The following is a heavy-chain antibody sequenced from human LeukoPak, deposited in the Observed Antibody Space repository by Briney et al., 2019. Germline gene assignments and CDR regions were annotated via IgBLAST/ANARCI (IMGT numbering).Heavy chain of an antibody. D-gene: IGHD2-2*01. CDR1: GFTFSSYA. Sequence: GASLRLSCAASGFTFSSYAMSWVRQAPGKGLEWVSAISGSGGSTYYADSVKGRFTISRDNSKNTLYLQMNSLRAEDTAVYYCAKDRGYCSSTSCSGGDFDYWGQGTLVTVSS. V-gene: IGHV3-23*01. CDR2: ISGSGGST. CDR3: AKDRGYCSSTSCSGGDFDY. J-gene: IGHJ4*02.